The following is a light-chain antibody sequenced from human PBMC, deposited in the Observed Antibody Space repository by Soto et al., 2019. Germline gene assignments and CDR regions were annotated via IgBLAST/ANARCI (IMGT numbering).Light chain of an antibody. V-gene: IGKV3-20*01. J-gene: IGKJ2*01. CDR1: QSITSSH. CDR3: QHYVGSPLYT. Sequence: EIVLTQSPGTLSLSPGERATLSCRASQSITSSHLAWYQQKPGQAPRLLIYDISRRATGIPDRFSGSASGTAFTLTVSRLEPEDFAVYFYQHYVGSPLYTFGQGTKRQIK. CDR2: DIS.